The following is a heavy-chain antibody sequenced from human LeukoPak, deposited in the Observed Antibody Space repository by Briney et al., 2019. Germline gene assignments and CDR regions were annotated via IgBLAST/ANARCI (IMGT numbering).Heavy chain of an antibody. D-gene: IGHD6-13*01. CDR3: ARGEAAARHFDY. V-gene: IGHV1-18*01. Sequence: ASVKVSCKASGYSFNNIGISWVRQAPGAELEWMGGISVYNGNTNYAQKLQGRVTMTTDTSTTTAYMELRSLRTDDTAVYYCARGEAAARHFDYWGQGTLVTVSS. CDR1: GYSFNNIG. CDR2: ISVYNGNT. J-gene: IGHJ4*02.